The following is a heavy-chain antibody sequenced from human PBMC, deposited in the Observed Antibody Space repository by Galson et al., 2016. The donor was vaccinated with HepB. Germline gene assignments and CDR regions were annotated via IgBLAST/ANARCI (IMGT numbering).Heavy chain of an antibody. CDR2: ISTTGDDI. CDR3: TRGHHGLEV. V-gene: IGHV3-11*05. Sequence: SLRLSCAASGLTFSDFYMSWIRQAPGKGLEFVSYISTTGDDINYADSVQGRFTISRDNAKNSLYLQMNSLRVEDTAIYYCTRGHHGLEVWGPGTTVAVSS. J-gene: IGHJ6*02. CDR1: GLTFSDFY.